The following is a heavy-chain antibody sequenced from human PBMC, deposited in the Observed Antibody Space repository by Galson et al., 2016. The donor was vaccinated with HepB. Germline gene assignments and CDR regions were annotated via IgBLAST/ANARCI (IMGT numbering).Heavy chain of an antibody. CDR1: GDSVRSYF. V-gene: IGHV4-59*08. Sequence: ETLSLTCTVSGDSVRSYFWSWIRQPPGKGLEWIGSIYYSGTTTYNPSPKSRVTISLDTSKNQFSLKLSSVTAADTAVYYCGRLRGGTTMAFDYWGQGALVAVSS. CDR2: IYYSGTT. J-gene: IGHJ4*02. CDR3: GRLRGGTTMAFDY. D-gene: IGHD1-7*01.